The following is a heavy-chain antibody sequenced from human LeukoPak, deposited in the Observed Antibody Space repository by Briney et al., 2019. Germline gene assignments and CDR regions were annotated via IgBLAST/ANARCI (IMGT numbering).Heavy chain of an antibody. CDR1: GGSISSCY. D-gene: IGHD6-13*01. V-gene: IGHV4-59*01. J-gene: IGHJ5*02. Sequence: PSETLSLTCTVPGGSISSCYWSWIRQPPGKGLEWIGYIYYSGSTNYNPSLKSRVTISVDTSKNQFSLKLSSVTAADTAVYYCARGYSSSWSPSDWFDPWGQGTLVTVSS. CDR2: IYYSGST. CDR3: ARGYSSSWSPSDWFDP.